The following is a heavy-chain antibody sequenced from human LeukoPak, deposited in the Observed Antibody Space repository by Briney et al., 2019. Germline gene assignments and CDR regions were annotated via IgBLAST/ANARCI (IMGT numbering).Heavy chain of an antibody. J-gene: IGHJ4*03. Sequence: GGSLRLSCAASGFTFDDYAMHWLRQAPGKGLEWVSLISGDGGSTYYADSVKGRFTISRDNSNNTLYLQMNSLRTEDTAVYYRLKTIVGELSLIVCNWGHRTLFTVPP. CDR1: GFTFDDYA. D-gene: IGHD3-16*02. CDR2: ISGDGGST. V-gene: IGHV3-43*02. CDR3: LKTIVGELSLIVCN.